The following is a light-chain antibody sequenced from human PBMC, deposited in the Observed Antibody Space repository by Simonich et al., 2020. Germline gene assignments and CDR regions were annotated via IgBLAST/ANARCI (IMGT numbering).Light chain of an antibody. V-gene: IGKV1-33*01. CDR2: DAS. CDR1: KYISNY. Sequence: DIQMTQSPSSLSASVGDRVTITCQASKYISNYLNWYQKKPGKAPKLLIYDASNLETGVPSRFSGSGSGTDFTFTISSLQPEDIATYYCQQYDNLPPYTFGQGTKLEIK. J-gene: IGKJ2*01. CDR3: QQYDNLPPYT.